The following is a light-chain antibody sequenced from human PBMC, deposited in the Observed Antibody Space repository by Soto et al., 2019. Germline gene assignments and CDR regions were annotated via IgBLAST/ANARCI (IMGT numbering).Light chain of an antibody. CDR2: DAS. J-gene: IGKJ3*01. Sequence: EVVLTQAPDTLSLSPGERATLSCRASQSVGTYLAWYQQKPGQPPRLLIYDASNRATGIPARFSGSGSGTDFTLTISSLEPEDSAVYYCQQRSNWPPWTFGPGTKVDF. CDR1: QSVGTY. V-gene: IGKV3-11*01. CDR3: QQRSNWPPWT.